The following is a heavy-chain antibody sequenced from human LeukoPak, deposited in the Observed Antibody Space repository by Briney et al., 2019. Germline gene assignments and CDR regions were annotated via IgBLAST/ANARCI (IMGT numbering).Heavy chain of an antibody. J-gene: IGHJ4*02. CDR1: GDISSSDY. Sequence: WATVKVSCKASGDISSSDYIHWVRQAPGQGLEWMGTINPSGGNTGYAQKFHGRVSMTRDTSTSTVYMELSSLRSEDTAVYYCAREGAHYDILTGYYSGYFDYWGQGTLVTVSS. CDR2: INPSGGNT. V-gene: IGHV1-46*01. CDR3: AREGAHYDILTGYYSGYFDY. D-gene: IGHD3-9*01.